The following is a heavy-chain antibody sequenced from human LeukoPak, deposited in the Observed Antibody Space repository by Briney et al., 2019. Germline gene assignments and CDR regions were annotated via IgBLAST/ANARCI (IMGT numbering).Heavy chain of an antibody. CDR2: INNYGSIT. CDR1: GLTLSNYW. Sequence: GGSLRLSCAASGLTLSNYWVQWVRQAPGKGLVWVSRINNYGSITTYADSVKGRFTISRDNAKNTLYLQMNSLRAEDTAVYYCASLTSQYDYWGLGTLVTVSS. CDR3: ASLTSQYDY. J-gene: IGHJ4*02. V-gene: IGHV3-74*03. D-gene: IGHD3-10*01.